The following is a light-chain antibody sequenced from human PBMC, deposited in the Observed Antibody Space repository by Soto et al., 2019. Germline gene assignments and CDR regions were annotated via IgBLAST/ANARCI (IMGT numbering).Light chain of an antibody. Sequence: QSVLTQPPSVSGAPGQRVTISCTGSSSNIGAGYDVHWYQQLPGTAPKLLIYGNSNRPSGVPDRFSGSKSGTSASLAITGLQGGDGADYYCQSYDSSLGGWVFGGGTKLTVL. V-gene: IGLV1-40*01. CDR3: QSYDSSLGGWV. CDR2: GNS. CDR1: SSNIGAGYD. J-gene: IGLJ3*02.